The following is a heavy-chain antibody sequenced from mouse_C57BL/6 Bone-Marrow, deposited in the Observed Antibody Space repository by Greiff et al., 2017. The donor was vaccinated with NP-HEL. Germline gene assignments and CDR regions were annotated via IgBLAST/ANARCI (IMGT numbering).Heavy chain of an antibody. V-gene: IGHV1-18*01. D-gene: IGHD2-1*01. CDR1: GYTFTDYN. CDR2: INPNNGGT. CDR3: ARRKDGNYGWYFDV. Sequence: VQLQQSGPELVKPGASVKIPCKASGYTFTDYNMDWVKQSHGKSLEWIGDINPNNGGTIYNQKFKGKATLTVDKSSSTAYMELSSLTSEDTAVYYCARRKDGNYGWYFDVWGTGTTVTVSS. J-gene: IGHJ1*03.